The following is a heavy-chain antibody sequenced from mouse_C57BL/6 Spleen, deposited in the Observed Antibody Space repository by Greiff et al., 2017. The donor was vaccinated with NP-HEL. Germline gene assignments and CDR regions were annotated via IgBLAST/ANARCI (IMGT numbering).Heavy chain of an antibody. J-gene: IGHJ4*01. CDR3: ARRDGSSPYAMDY. V-gene: IGHV1-59*01. CDR2: IDPSDSYT. CDR1: GYTFTSYW. Sequence: VQLQQPGAELVRPGTSVKLSCKASGYTFTSYWMHWVKQRPGQGLEWIGVIDPSDSYTNYNQKFKGKATLTVDTSSSTAYMQLSSLTSEDSAVYYCARRDGSSPYAMDYWGQGTSVTVSS. D-gene: IGHD1-1*01.